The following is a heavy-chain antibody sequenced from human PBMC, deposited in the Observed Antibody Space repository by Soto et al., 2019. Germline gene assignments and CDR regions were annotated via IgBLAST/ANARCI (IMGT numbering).Heavy chain of an antibody. CDR2: INAGNGNT. CDR3: ARVGYSSSWPLDY. J-gene: IGHJ4*02. Sequence: QVQLVQSGAEVKKPGASVKVSCKASGYTFTSYAMHWVRQAPGQRLEWMGWINAGNGNTKYSQKFQGRVTITRDTSASTAYMERSSLRSEDTAVNYCARVGYSSSWPLDYWGQGTLVTVSS. D-gene: IGHD6-13*01. V-gene: IGHV1-3*01. CDR1: GYTFTSYA.